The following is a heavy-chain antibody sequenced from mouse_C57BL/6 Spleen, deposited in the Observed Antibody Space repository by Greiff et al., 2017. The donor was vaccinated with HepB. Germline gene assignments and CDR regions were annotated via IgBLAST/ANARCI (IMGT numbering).Heavy chain of an antibody. V-gene: IGHV1-82*01. D-gene: IGHD2-3*01. CDR3: AEDDGYYVWYFEV. CDR1: GYAFSSSW. Sequence: QVQLQQSGPELVKPGASVKISCKASGYAFSSSWMNWVKQRPGKGLEWIGRIYPGDGDTNYNGKFKGKATLTADKSSSTAYMQLSSLTSEDSAVYCCAEDDGYYVWYFEVWGTGTTVTVSS. J-gene: IGHJ1*03. CDR2: IYPGDGDT.